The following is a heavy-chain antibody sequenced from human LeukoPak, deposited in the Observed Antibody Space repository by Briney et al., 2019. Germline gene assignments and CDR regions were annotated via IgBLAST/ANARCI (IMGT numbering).Heavy chain of an antibody. Sequence: PGGSLRLSCAASGFTFSSYAMSWVRQAPGKGLEWVSVIYSGGSTYYADSVKGRFTISRDNSKNTLYLQMNSLRAEDTAVYYCAANSDYDYVWGSYRFDYWGQGTLVTVSS. CDR2: IYSGGST. CDR3: AANSDYDYVWGSYRFDY. D-gene: IGHD3-16*02. CDR1: GFTFSSYA. J-gene: IGHJ4*02. V-gene: IGHV3-53*01.